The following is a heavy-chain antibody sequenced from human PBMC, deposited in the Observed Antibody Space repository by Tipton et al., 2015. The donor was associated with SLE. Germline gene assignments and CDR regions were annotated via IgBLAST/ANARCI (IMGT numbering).Heavy chain of an antibody. CDR3: AKDSAPRGYSGFDPYYFDY. CDR2: IRYDETKE. D-gene: IGHD5-12*01. CDR1: GFTFNSYG. J-gene: IGHJ4*02. V-gene: IGHV3-30*02. Sequence: SLRLSCAASGFTFNSYGMHWVRQAPGKGLEWVAFIRYDETKEYYADSVNGRFIISRDTSKNTLYLQMNSLRAEDTAVYYCAKDSAPRGYSGFDPYYFDYWGQGTLVTVSS.